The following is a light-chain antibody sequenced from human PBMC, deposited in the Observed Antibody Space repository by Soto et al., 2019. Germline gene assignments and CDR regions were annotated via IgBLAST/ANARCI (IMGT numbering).Light chain of an antibody. CDR1: QTVRNNY. CDR2: DAS. J-gene: IGKJ4*01. Sequence: FVLTQSPGTLSLSPGERDKVYCRASQTVRNNYLAWYQQKPGQAPRLLIYDASSRATGIPDRFSGGGSGTDFTLTISRLEPEDFAVYYCQQFSSYPLTFGGGTKVDI. V-gene: IGKV3-20*01. CDR3: QQFSSYPLT.